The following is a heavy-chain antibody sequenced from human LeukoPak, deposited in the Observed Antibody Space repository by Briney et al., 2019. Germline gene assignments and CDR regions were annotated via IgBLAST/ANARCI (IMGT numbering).Heavy chain of an antibody. Sequence: SETLSLTCTVSGGSISNYYWTWIRQPPGKGLEWIGYIYYSGSTNYNPSLKSRVTISVDTSKNQFSLKLTSVTAADTAVYYCARQAGSYAFYYYDYWGQGTLVTVSS. J-gene: IGHJ4*02. CDR2: IYYSGST. CDR3: ARQAGSYAFYYYDY. V-gene: IGHV4-59*08. CDR1: GGSISNYY. D-gene: IGHD2-2*01.